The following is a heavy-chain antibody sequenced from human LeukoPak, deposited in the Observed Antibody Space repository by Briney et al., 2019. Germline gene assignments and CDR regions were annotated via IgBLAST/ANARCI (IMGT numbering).Heavy chain of an antibody. J-gene: IGHJ4*02. D-gene: IGHD3-22*01. V-gene: IGHV1-24*01. CDR2: FDPEDGET. Sequence: ASVKVSCKVSGYTLTELSMHWVRQAPGKGLEWMGGFDPEDGETIYAQKFQGRVTMTEDTSTDTAYMEPSSLRSEDTAVYYCATEFRSGYSYYFDYWGQGTLVTVSS. CDR3: ATEFRSGYSYYFDY. CDR1: GYTLTELS.